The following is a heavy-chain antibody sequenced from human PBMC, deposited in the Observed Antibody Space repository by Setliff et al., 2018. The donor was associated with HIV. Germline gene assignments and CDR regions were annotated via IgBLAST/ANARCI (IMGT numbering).Heavy chain of an antibody. CDR2: ISSSSYYI. CDR1: GFTFSSYT. V-gene: IGHV3-21*01. Sequence: GSLRLSCAASGFTFSSYTMNWVRQAPGKGLEWVSSISSSSYYIYYADSVKGRFTISRDNAKNSLFLQMNSLRAEDTAVYYCAKPLTQWGVSPYHYAVDVWGQGTTVTVSS. D-gene: IGHD1-26*01. CDR3: AKPLTQWGVSPYHYAVDV. J-gene: IGHJ6*02.